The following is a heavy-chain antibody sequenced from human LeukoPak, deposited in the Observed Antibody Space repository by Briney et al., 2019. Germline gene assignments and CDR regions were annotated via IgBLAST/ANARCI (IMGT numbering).Heavy chain of an antibody. CDR3: ARGNTYFDY. Sequence: PGGSLRLSSAASGFTFSSDAMHWVHQAPGKGLKYVSAISSNGGSTYYAKSISRDNSKNTLYLQMGTLKTEDMAVYYCARGNTYFDYWGQGTLVTVSS. J-gene: IGHJ4*02. V-gene: IGHV3-64*01. CDR1: GFTFSSDA. CDR2: ISSNGGST.